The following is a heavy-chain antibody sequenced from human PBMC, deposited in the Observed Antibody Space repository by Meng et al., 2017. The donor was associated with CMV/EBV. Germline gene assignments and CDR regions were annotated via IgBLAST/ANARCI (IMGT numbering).Heavy chain of an antibody. CDR2: INPNSGDA. CDR1: GYTLTGYS. CDR3: ARVGETIFGVVTHLDH. D-gene: IGHD3-3*01. Sequence: ASVKVSCKASGYTLTGYSMHWVRQAPGQGLEWMGWINPNSGDAHYAQKFQGRVTMTRDTSISIAYMEVSSLRSDDTAVYYCARVGETIFGVVTHLDHWGQGTLVTVSS. J-gene: IGHJ4*02. V-gene: IGHV1-2*02.